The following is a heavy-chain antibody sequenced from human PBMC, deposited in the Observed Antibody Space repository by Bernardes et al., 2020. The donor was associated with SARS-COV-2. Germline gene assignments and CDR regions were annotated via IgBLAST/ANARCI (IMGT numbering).Heavy chain of an antibody. CDR1: GFTFDDYT. J-gene: IGHJ1*01. CDR2: ISWDGGST. Sequence: GGSLRLSCAASGFTFDDYTMHWVRQAPGKGLEWVSLISWDGGSTYYADSVKGRFTISRDNSKNSLYLQMNSLRTEDTALYYCAKDRMANSVGYFQHWGQGTLVTVSS. D-gene: IGHD5-12*01. CDR3: AKDRMANSVGYFQH. V-gene: IGHV3-43*01.